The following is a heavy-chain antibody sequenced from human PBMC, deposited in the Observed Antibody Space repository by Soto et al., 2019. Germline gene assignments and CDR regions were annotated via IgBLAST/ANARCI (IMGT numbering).Heavy chain of an antibody. D-gene: IGHD2-21*02. Sequence: PSETLSLTCSVSGGSISTSSSTYYWGWMRQPPGKGLEWIASFFYSGKSFYNPSLKSRVTMSVDTSKNQFSLNLSSVTAADTAVYYCVTRHGLTVDADYRGPGTLVTVS. J-gene: IGHJ4*02. CDR2: FFYSGKS. CDR1: GGSISTSSSTYY. CDR3: VTRHGLTVDADY. V-gene: IGHV4-39*01.